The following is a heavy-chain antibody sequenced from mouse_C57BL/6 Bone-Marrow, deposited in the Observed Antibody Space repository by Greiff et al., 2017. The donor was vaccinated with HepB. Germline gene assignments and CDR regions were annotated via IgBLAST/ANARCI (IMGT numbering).Heavy chain of an antibody. D-gene: IGHD2-4*01. CDR2: ISDGGSYT. J-gene: IGHJ4*01. Sequence: EVQVVESGGGLVKPGGSLKLSCAASGFTFSSYAMSWVRQTPEKRLEWVATISDGGSYTYYPDNVKGRFTISRDNAKNNLYLHMSHLKSEDTAMYYCARDGDDYEYAMDYWGQGTSVTVSS. V-gene: IGHV5-4*01. CDR1: GFTFSSYA. CDR3: ARDGDDYEYAMDY.